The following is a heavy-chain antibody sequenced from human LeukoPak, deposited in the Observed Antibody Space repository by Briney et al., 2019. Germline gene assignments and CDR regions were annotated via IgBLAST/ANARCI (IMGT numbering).Heavy chain of an antibody. CDR1: GGSISSYY. V-gene: IGHV4-59*01. CDR2: VYYGGST. CDR3: ARGPGSGTYWAFDY. Sequence: PSETLSLTCTVSGGSISSYYWSWIRQPPGKGLEWIGYVYYGGSTSYNPSLKSRVTISVDTSKNQFSLKLSSVTAADAAVYYCARGPGSGTYWAFDYWGQGTLVTVSS. D-gene: IGHD1-26*01. J-gene: IGHJ4*02.